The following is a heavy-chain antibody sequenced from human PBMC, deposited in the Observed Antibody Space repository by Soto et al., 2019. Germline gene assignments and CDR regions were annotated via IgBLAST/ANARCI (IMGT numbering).Heavy chain of an antibody. V-gene: IGHV3-23*01. D-gene: IGHD3-3*01. CDR2: ISGSGGST. CDR3: AKASKGHFDFWSGYSHDDYYYMDV. Sequence: EVQLLESGGGLVQPGGSLRLSCAASGFTFSSYAMSWVRQAPGKGLEWVSAISGSGGSTYYADSVKGRFTISRDNSKNTLYLQMNSLRAEDTAVYYCAKASKGHFDFWSGYSHDDYYYMDVWGKGTTVTVSS. CDR1: GFTFSSYA. J-gene: IGHJ6*03.